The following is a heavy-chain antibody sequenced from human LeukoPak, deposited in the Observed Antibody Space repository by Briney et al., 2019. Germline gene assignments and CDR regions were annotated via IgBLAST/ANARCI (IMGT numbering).Heavy chain of an antibody. D-gene: IGHD6-13*01. J-gene: IGHJ6*02. Sequence: SVKVSCKASGGTFSSYAISWVRQAPGQGLEWMGGIIPIFGTANYAQKFQGRVTITADESTSTAYMELSSLRSEDTAVYYCAREGRQQLPLDVWGQGTTVTVSS. CDR3: AREGRQQLPLDV. V-gene: IGHV1-69*13. CDR1: GGTFSSYA. CDR2: IIPIFGTA.